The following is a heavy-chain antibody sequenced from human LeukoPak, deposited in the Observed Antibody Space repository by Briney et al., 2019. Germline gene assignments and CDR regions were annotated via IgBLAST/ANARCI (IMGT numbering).Heavy chain of an antibody. CDR2: IYYSGST. J-gene: IGHJ5*02. V-gene: IGHV4-59*11. D-gene: IGHD1-7*01. CDR3: ARVSNWNYGGDWFDP. Sequence: SETLSLTCTVSSGSISSRYWSWIRQPPGKGLEWIGYIYYSGSTNYNPSLKSRVTISVDTSKNQFSLKLSSVTAADTAVYYCARVSNWNYGGDWFDPWGQGTLVTVSS. CDR1: SGSISSRY.